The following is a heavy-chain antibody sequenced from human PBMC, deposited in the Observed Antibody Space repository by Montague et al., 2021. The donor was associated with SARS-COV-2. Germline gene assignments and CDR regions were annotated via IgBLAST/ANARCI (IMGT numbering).Heavy chain of an antibody. CDR3: SRGREYSSSAGFDY. V-gene: IGHV4-59*01. CDR2: IYYSWST. J-gene: IGHJ4*02. Sequence: SETLSLTCTVSGGSISSYYWSWIRQPPGQGLEWIGYIYYSWSTNYNPSLKSRVTISVDTSKNQFSLKLSSVTAAATAVSYCSRGREYSSSAGFDYWGQGTLVTVSS. D-gene: IGHD6-6*01. CDR1: GGSISSYY.